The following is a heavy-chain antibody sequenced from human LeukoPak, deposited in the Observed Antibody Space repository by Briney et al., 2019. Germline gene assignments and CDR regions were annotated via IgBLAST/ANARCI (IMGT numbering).Heavy chain of an antibody. CDR3: VRDQKITFGGVIAPSVGLDV. J-gene: IGHJ6*02. Sequence: ASVKVSCKASGYTFVTYALQWVRQAPGQSLEWMGWINAGNGNTQYSQKFRGRVTLTRDTSASTAYMELSSLRSEDTAVYYCVRDQKITFGGVIAPSVGLDVWGQGTTVTVSS. CDR1: GYTFVTYA. V-gene: IGHV1-3*01. D-gene: IGHD3-16*02. CDR2: INAGNGNT.